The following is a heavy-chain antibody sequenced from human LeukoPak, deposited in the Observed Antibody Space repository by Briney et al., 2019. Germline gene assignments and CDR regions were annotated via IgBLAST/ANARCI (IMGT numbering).Heavy chain of an antibody. J-gene: IGHJ6*02. CDR2: INPSGGRT. D-gene: IGHD6-19*01. Sequence: GASVKVSCKASGYTFTSYYMHWVRQAPGQGLEWMGIINPSGGRTSYAQKFQGRVTMTRDTSTSTVYMELSSLRSEDTAVYYCAREGIAVAVDGRDYYYGMDVWGQGTTVTVSS. CDR1: GYTFTSYY. CDR3: AREGIAVAVDGRDYYYGMDV. V-gene: IGHV1-46*01.